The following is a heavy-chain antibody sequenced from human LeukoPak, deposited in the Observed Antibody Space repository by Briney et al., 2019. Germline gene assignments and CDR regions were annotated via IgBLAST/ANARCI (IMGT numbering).Heavy chain of an antibody. D-gene: IGHD2-21*02. V-gene: IGHV3-53*01. J-gene: IGHJ4*02. CDR2: IYSGGNT. Sequence: QPGGSLRLSCAASGFSVSNTYMSWVRQAPGKGLEWVSIIYSGGNTYYADSVKGRFTISRDNSKNTLDLQVNRLRPEDTAVYYCARGTVTAPDYWGQGTLVTVSS. CDR1: GFSVSNTY. CDR3: ARGTVTAPDY.